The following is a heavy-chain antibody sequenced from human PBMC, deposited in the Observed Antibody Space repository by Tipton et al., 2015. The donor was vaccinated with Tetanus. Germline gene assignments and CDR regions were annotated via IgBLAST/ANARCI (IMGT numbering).Heavy chain of an antibody. CDR2: IYHSGTT. CDR3: ARESITIFGVVSIDS. V-gene: IGHV4-4*02. J-gene: IGHJ4*02. CDR1: GGSIRSSNW. D-gene: IGHD3-3*01. Sequence: SLRLSCAVSGGSIRSSNWWSWVRQTPGKGLEWIGEIYHSGTTNYNPSLKSRVTMSVDNSKNQFSLKLNSVTAADTAVYYCARESITIFGVVSIDSWGQGSLVIVSS.